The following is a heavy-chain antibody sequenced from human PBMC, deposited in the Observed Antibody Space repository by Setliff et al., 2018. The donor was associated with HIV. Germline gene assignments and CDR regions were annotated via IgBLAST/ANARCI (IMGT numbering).Heavy chain of an antibody. D-gene: IGHD7-27*01. V-gene: IGHV1-2*06. J-gene: IGHJ3*02. CDR2: INPNSGGT. CDR3: AREELGIEGGAFDI. Sequence: ASVKVSCKASGYTFTGHYIHWVRQAPGQGLEWMGRINPNSGGTNYAQKFQGRFTMTRDTSISIVYMELSSLRSEDTAVYYCAREELGIEGGAFDIWGQGTLVTVSS. CDR1: GYTFTGHY.